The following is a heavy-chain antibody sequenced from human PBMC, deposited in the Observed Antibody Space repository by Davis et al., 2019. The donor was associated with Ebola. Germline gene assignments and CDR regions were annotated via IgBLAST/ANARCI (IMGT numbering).Heavy chain of an antibody. J-gene: IGHJ3*02. CDR3: ARERRDGYNYYAFEI. CDR2: INPSGGST. V-gene: IGHV1-46*01. CDR1: GYTHTSYY. D-gene: IGHD5-24*01. Sequence: SVPVSRLASGYTHTSYYMHCVRQAPGQRLEWMGIINPSGGSTRYAQKFQGRGTMTRDTSTSTVYMELSSLRSEDTAVYYCARERRDGYNYYAFEIWGQGTMGTVSS.